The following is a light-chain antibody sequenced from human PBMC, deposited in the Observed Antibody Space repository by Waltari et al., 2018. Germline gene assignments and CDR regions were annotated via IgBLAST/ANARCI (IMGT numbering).Light chain of an antibody. Sequence: DIQMTQSPSSVSASVGDRVTITCRASPDIRSWLAWYQQKPGRAPKLLIYGASTLQTGVSSRFSGGESGTNFTLTINSLQPEDFATYYCQQAHRLPFIFGQGTKLEIK. CDR2: GAS. CDR1: PDIRSW. V-gene: IGKV1-12*01. J-gene: IGKJ2*01. CDR3: QQAHRLPFI.